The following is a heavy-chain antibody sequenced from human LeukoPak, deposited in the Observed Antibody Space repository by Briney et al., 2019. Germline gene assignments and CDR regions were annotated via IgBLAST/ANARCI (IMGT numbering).Heavy chain of an antibody. CDR3: ARDSDFDSSGYYPYYYYYYKMDV. CDR2: IYGSGST. Sequence: PGGSLRLSCAASGFTVSSNCMSWARQAPGKGLEWVSVIYGSGSTYYTDSVKGRFTISRDNSKNTLYLQMNSLRAGDTAVYYCARDSDFDSSGYYPYYYYYYKMDVWGQGTTVTVSS. J-gene: IGHJ6*02. CDR1: GFTVSSNC. D-gene: IGHD3-22*01. V-gene: IGHV3-53*01.